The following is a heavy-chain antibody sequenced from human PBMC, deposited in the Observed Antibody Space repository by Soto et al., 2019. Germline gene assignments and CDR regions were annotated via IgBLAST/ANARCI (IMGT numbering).Heavy chain of an antibody. CDR1: GFSFSNYA. V-gene: IGHV3-23*01. Sequence: PGGSLRLSCAASGFSFSNYAMHWVRQAPGKGLEWVSTIKDSGDSTYYLDSVRGRFIISRDSSRNTLYIQMTSLRAEDTALYHCVKGGAPYPSCWYANWRQGSLVTVS. CDR3: VKGGAPYPSCWYAN. CDR2: IKDSGDST. J-gene: IGHJ4*02. D-gene: IGHD6-13*01.